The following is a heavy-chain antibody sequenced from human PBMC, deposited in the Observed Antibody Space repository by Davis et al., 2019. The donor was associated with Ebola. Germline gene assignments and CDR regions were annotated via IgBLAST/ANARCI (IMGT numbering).Heavy chain of an antibody. Sequence: GESLKISCAASGFTFSNAWMNWVRQAPGKGLEWVGRIKSKTDGGTTDYAAPAKGRFTISRDDSKNTLYLQMNSLKTEDTAVYYCTTGLVDYDYVWGSYLKGDYWGQGTLVTVSS. CDR3: TTGLVDYDYVWGSYLKGDY. CDR2: IKSKTDGGTT. V-gene: IGHV3-15*07. D-gene: IGHD3-16*02. J-gene: IGHJ4*02. CDR1: GFTFSNAW.